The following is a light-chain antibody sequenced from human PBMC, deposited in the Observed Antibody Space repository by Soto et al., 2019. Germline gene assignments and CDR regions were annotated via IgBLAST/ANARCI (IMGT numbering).Light chain of an antibody. CDR2: GNS. Sequence: QAVVTQPPSVSGAPGQRVTISCTGSSSNIGAGYDVHWYQQLPGTAPKLLIYGNSNRPSGVPDRFSGSKSGTSASLAITGLQAEDEADYYCQSYDSRSWVFGGGTKLTVL. CDR3: QSYDSRSWV. J-gene: IGLJ3*02. V-gene: IGLV1-40*01. CDR1: SSNIGAGYD.